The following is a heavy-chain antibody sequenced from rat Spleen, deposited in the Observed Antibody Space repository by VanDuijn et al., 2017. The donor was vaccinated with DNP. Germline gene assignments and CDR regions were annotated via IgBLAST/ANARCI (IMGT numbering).Heavy chain of an antibody. V-gene: IGHV5-22*01. CDR1: GFTFSDYY. CDR2: IRYDGGST. CDR3: ARPMDYYSGGFAY. D-gene: IGHD1-1*01. Sequence: EVQLVESGGDSVQPGRSLKLSCAASGFTFSDYYMAWVRQAPTKGLEWVAYIRYDGGSTYYRDSVKGRFTISRDNAKSTLYLQMNSLRSEDMATYYCARPMDYYSGGFAYWGQGTLVTVSS. J-gene: IGHJ3*01.